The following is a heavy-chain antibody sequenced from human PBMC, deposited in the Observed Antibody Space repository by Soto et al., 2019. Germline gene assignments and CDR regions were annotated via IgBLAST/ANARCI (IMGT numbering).Heavy chain of an antibody. CDR3: ATYTVGEGGRGY. CDR2: HSDST. V-gene: IGHV4-4*09. J-gene: IGHJ4*02. D-gene: IGHD3-16*01. CDR1: GGSMRGQH. Sequence: SETLSLTCTVSGGSMRGQHWSWIRQPPGKGLEWIGHHSDSTNYNPSLKSRITISTDTSKNQFSLKLSSVTAADTAVYYCATYTVGEGGRGYWGQGTMVTVS.